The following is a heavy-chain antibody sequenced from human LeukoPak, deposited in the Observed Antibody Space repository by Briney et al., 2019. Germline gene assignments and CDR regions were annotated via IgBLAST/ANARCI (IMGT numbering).Heavy chain of an antibody. D-gene: IGHD3-10*01. CDR1: GFTFSIYA. V-gene: IGHV3-23*01. J-gene: IGHJ4*02. CDR2: MSGSGRSA. Sequence: QAGGSLRLSCAASGFTFSIYAMTWVRQAPGKGLEWVSSMSGSGRSAYYVESVKGRFTISRDNSKNTLYLQMNSLRAEDTAVYYCAKYLGSGSAFDYWGQGTLVTVSS. CDR3: AKYLGSGSAFDY.